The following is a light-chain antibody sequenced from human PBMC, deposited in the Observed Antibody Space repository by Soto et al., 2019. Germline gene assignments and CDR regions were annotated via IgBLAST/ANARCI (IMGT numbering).Light chain of an antibody. Sequence: EIVITQSPATLSVSPGEGATLSCRASQGIGNTLAWYQQKPGQTPRLLIYAASIRATGVPARFSGSGSGTDFTLTINSLQSEDFAVYFCQQYDIWPWTFGQGTKVEIK. V-gene: IGKV3-15*01. CDR2: AAS. CDR1: QGIGNT. CDR3: QQYDIWPWT. J-gene: IGKJ1*01.